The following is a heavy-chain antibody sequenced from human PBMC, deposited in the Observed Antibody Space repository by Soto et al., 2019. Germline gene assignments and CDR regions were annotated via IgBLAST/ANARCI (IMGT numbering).Heavy chain of an antibody. V-gene: IGHV1-2*02. D-gene: IGHD2-2*01. J-gene: IGHJ6*02. CDR2: INPNSGGT. CDR1: GYTFTDYY. CDR3: ASREKIVVGPVGPRYYYYGMDV. Sequence: QVQLVQSGAEVKKPGASVKVSCKASGYTFTDYYMHWVRQAPGQGLEWVGWINPNSGGTNYAQNFQGRVTMTRDTSISTVYMELSRLRSDDTAVYYCASREKIVVGPVGPRYYYYGMDVWGQGTTVTVSS.